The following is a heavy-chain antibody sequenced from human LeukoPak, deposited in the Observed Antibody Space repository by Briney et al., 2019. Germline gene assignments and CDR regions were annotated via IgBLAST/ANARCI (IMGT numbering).Heavy chain of an antibody. V-gene: IGHV3-73*01. CDR1: GFTFSGSA. J-gene: IGHJ5*02. CDR3: TSDYYDSRWFDL. CDR2: IRSKANSYAT. Sequence: TGGSLRLSCAASGFTFSGSAMHWVRQASGKGLEWVGRIRSKANSYATEYAASVKGRFTISRDDSKNTAYLQLNSLKTEDTAVYYCTSDYYDSRWFDLWGQGTLVTVSS. D-gene: IGHD3-22*01.